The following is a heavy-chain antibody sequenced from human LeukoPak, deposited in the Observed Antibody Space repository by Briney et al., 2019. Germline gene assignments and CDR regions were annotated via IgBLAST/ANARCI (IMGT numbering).Heavy chain of an antibody. Sequence: SVKVSCKASGGTFNINAISWIRQAPGQGLEWIGGIVPIDGAPHYAQNFQGGVTITTDESTNTVYMEMTGLTYQDTAMFYCARGSEQLHNWGQGTLVTVSS. V-gene: IGHV1-69*05. CDR1: GGTFNINA. CDR2: IVPIDGAP. CDR3: ARGSEQLHN. J-gene: IGHJ4*02. D-gene: IGHD6-6*01.